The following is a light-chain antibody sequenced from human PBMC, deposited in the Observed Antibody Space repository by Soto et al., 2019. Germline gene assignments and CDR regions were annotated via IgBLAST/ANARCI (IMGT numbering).Light chain of an antibody. CDR2: KAS. CDR1: QSISSW. CDR3: QQFNSALGIT. J-gene: IGKJ5*01. V-gene: IGKV1-5*03. Sequence: DIQMTQSPSTLSASVGDRVTITCRASQSISSWLAWYQQKPGKAPKLLIYKASSLESGVPSRFSGSGSGTEFTLTSSSLQPDDFATYYCQQFNSALGITFGQGTRLEIK.